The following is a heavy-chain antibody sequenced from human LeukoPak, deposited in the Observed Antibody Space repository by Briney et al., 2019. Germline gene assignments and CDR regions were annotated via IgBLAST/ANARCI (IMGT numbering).Heavy chain of an antibody. J-gene: IGHJ4*02. V-gene: IGHV1-8*01. CDR1: GYTFTSYD. CDR2: MNPNSGNT. Sequence: ASVQVSCQASGYTFTSYDINWVRPATAQGLEWMGWMNPNSGNTGNAQKFQGRVTMTNNTSISTAYMELSSLRSEDTAVYYCARVPRLRYFGWLLWTPYFDYWGQGTLVTVSS. D-gene: IGHD3-9*01. CDR3: ARVPRLRYFGWLLWTPYFDY.